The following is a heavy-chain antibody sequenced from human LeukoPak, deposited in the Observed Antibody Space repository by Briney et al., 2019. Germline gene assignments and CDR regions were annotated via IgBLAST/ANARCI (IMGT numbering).Heavy chain of an antibody. CDR2: TSYDGSNK. Sequence: GGSLRLSCAASGFTFSTCGMHWVRQTPGKGLEWVAVTSYDGSNKYYADSVKGRFTISRDNSKNTLYLQMNSLRAEDTAVYYCAKGRAVAGLDYWGQGTLVTVSS. D-gene: IGHD6-19*01. CDR3: AKGRAVAGLDY. CDR1: GFTFSTCG. J-gene: IGHJ4*02. V-gene: IGHV3-30*18.